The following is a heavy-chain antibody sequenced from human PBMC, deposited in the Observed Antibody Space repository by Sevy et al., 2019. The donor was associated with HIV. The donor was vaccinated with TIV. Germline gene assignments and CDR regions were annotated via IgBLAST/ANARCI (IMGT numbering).Heavy chain of an antibody. Sequence: GGSLRLSCAASGFTFSNYAINWVRQAPGKGLEWVSRISGSGDSTFYADSVKGRFTISRDNSKNTVHLQMNSLRVEDTAVYYCAKVVVPADIDPNYYYAYGMDVWGQGTTVTVSS. D-gene: IGHD2-2*01. V-gene: IGHV3-23*01. CDR2: ISGSGDST. J-gene: IGHJ6*02. CDR1: GFTFSNYA. CDR3: AKVVVPADIDPNYYYAYGMDV.